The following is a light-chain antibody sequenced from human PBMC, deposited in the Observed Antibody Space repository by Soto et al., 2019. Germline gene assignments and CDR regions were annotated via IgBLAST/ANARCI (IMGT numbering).Light chain of an antibody. CDR1: QSITTY. Sequence: DIQMTQSPSSLSASVGDRVTITCRASQSITTYLHWYQQKPGKAPKLLIYGASNLQTGVPSRFSGSGFGTDFTLTITILQPEDFATYYCQQSSTVSLTFGGGTKVEI. V-gene: IGKV1-39*01. CDR2: GAS. CDR3: QQSSTVSLT. J-gene: IGKJ4*01.